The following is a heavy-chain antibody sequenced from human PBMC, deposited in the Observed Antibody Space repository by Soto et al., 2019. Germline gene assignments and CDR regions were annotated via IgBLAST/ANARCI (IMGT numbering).Heavy chain of an antibody. Sequence: ASVKVSCKASGGTFSSYAISWVRQAPGQGLEWMGGIIPIFGTANYAQKFQGRVTITADESTSTAYMELSSLRSEDTAVYYCASGGRYSSGWYPGYFDYWGQGTLVTV. CDR3: ASGGRYSSGWYPGYFDY. J-gene: IGHJ4*02. CDR1: GGTFSSYA. V-gene: IGHV1-69*13. CDR2: IIPIFGTA. D-gene: IGHD6-19*01.